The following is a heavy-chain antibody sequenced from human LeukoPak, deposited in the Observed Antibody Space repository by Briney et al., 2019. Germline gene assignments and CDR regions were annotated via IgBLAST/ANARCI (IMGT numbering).Heavy chain of an antibody. Sequence: ASVTVSCKASGYTFTSYGISWVRQAPGQGLEWMGWISAYNGNTNYAQKLQGRVTMTTDTSTSTAYMELRSLRSDDTAVYYCARVRFLEWLLYWFDPWGQGTLVTVSS. D-gene: IGHD3-3*01. CDR3: ARVRFLEWLLYWFDP. CDR1: GYTFTSYG. CDR2: ISAYNGNT. V-gene: IGHV1-18*01. J-gene: IGHJ5*02.